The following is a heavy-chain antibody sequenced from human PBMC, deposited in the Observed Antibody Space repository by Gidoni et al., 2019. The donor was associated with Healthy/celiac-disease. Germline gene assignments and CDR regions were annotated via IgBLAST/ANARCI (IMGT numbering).Heavy chain of an antibody. CDR1: GFTFSSYA. CDR2: ISYDGSNK. D-gene: IGHD3-3*01. Sequence: QVQLVESGGGVVQPGRSLRLSCAASGFTFSSYAMHWVRQAPGKGLEWVAVISYDGSNKYYADSVKGRFTISRDNSKNTLYLQMNSLRAEDTAVYYCASALDFWSGYFDYWGQGTLVTVSS. V-gene: IGHV3-30-3*01. J-gene: IGHJ4*02. CDR3: ASALDFWSGYFDY.